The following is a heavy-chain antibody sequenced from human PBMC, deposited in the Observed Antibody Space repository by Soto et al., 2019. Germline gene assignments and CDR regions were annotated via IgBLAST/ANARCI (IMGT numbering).Heavy chain of an antibody. D-gene: IGHD3-22*01. J-gene: IGHJ4*02. CDR3: ASGIARYYYDSSGQGPS. V-gene: IGHV3-11*06. Sequence: PGGSLRLSCAASGFTFSDYYMSWIRQAPGKGLEWVSYISSSSSYTNYADSVKGRFTISRDNSKNTLYLQMNSLRAEDTAVYYCASGIARYYYDSSGQGPSWGQGTLVTVSS. CDR2: ISSSSSYT. CDR1: GFTFSDYY.